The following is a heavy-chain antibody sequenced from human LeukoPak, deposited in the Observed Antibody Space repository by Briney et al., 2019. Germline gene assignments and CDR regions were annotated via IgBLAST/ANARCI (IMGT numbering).Heavy chain of an antibody. J-gene: IGHJ4*02. D-gene: IGHD3-10*01. CDR3: ARVGGSGYYYFDY. Sequence: GGSLRLSCAASGFTVTNSYMSWARQAPGKGLEWVSVIYSGGTTYYADSVTGRFTISRDNSKNTLYLQMNSLTVEDTAVYYCARVGGSGYYYFDYWGQGTLVTVSS. CDR2: IYSGGTT. V-gene: IGHV3-53*01. CDR1: GFTVTNSY.